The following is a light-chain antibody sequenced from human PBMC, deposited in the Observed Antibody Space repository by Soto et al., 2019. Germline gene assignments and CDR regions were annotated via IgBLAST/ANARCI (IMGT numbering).Light chain of an antibody. CDR3: QQRSNWPTIT. Sequence: EMVLTQSPATLSLSPGERATLSCRASQSVGSYLAWYQQKPGQAPRPLIYDASNRATGIPARFSGSGSGTDFTLTISSLEPEDFAVYYCQQRSNWPTITFGQGTRLEIK. J-gene: IGKJ5*01. CDR1: QSVGSY. V-gene: IGKV3-11*01. CDR2: DAS.